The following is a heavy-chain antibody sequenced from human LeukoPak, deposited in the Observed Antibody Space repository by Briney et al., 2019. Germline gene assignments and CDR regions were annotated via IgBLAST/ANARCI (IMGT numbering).Heavy chain of an antibody. CDR2: MNPNSGNT. CDR1: GYTFTSYA. V-gene: IGHV1-8*01. CDR3: ARGRLYFDY. Sequence: ASVKVSCKASGYTFTSYAITWVGQATGQGLEWMGWMNPNSGNTGYAQKFQGRVTMTRNTSISTAYMELSSLRSEDTAVYYCARGRLYFDYWGQGTLVTVSS. J-gene: IGHJ4*02. D-gene: IGHD6-25*01.